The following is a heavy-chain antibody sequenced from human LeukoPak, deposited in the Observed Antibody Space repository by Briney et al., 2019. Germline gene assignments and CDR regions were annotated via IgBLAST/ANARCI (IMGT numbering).Heavy chain of an antibody. J-gene: IGHJ6*03. CDR1: GGSFSSYS. V-gene: IGHV4-34*01. Sequence: SETLSLTCAVSGGSFSSYSWSSIRQTPGKGLEWSGKIYHRGSATYNPPLKSRLTVSVDTSKNQIFLERRSLTAPATAVYYCARGRNDASPDYCSWGFYYMDVWGKGTTVTVSS. D-gene: IGHD1-1*01. CDR2: IYHRGSA. CDR3: ARGRNDASPDYCSWGFYYMDV.